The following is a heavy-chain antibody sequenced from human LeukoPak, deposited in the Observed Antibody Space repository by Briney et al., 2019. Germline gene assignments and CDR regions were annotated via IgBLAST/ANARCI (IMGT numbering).Heavy chain of an antibody. CDR1: GYTFTSYY. Sequence: GASVKVSCKASGYTFTSYYMHWVRQAPGQGLEWMGVINPSGGSTSYAQKFQGRVTMARDTSTSTVYMELSSLRSEDTAVYYCAREVQHCGGDCFPPPFDYWGQGTLVTVSS. V-gene: IGHV1-46*01. D-gene: IGHD2-21*02. J-gene: IGHJ4*02. CDR2: INPSGGST. CDR3: AREVQHCGGDCFPPPFDY.